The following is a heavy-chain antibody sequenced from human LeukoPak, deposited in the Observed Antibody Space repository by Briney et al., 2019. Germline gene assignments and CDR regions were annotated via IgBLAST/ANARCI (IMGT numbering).Heavy chain of an antibody. Sequence: SETLSLTCTVSGGSISSSNYYWGWIRQPPGKGLEWIGSIYYSGSTYYNPSLKSRVTISVDTSKNQFSLNLSSVTAADAALYFCARDNGKWSGIFDYWGQGTLVTVSS. CDR2: IYYSGST. CDR1: GGSISSSNYY. D-gene: IGHD3-10*01. J-gene: IGHJ4*02. V-gene: IGHV4-39*07. CDR3: ARDNGKWSGIFDY.